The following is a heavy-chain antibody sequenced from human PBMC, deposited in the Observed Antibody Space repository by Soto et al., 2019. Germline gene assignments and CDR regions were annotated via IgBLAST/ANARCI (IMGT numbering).Heavy chain of an antibody. Sequence: KTSETLSLTCTVSGGSINNYYWSWIRQPPGRGLEWIGYIYYSGSTNYNPSLKRRLALSVHTSKNQFSLNLSSVTTADTAVYYCARAGTSSWYGYFDYWGQGAQVTVSS. D-gene: IGHD6-13*01. V-gene: IGHV4-59*01. CDR1: GGSINNYY. CDR3: ARAGTSSWYGYFDY. J-gene: IGHJ4*02. CDR2: IYYSGST.